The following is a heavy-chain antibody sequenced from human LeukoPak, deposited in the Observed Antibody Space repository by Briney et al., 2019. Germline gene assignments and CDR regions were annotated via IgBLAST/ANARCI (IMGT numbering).Heavy chain of an antibody. Sequence: NPGGSLRLSCAASGFTFRDYDMSWIRQAPGKGLDWLSYISSSGSTIYYADSVKGRFTISRDNAKNSLYLQMNRLSAEDTAVYYWASDWRDVSYLWPGFDPWGPGTLVTVSS. CDR3: ASDWRDVSYLWPGFDP. CDR1: GFTFRDYD. D-gene: IGHD3-10*01. J-gene: IGHJ5*02. CDR2: ISSSGSTI. V-gene: IGHV3-11*01.